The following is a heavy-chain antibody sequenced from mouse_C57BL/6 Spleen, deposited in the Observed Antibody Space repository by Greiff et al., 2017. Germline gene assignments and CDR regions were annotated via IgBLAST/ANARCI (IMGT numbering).Heavy chain of an antibody. CDR3: ARVIYYYGYYFDY. J-gene: IGHJ2*01. V-gene: IGHV3-6*01. D-gene: IGHD1-1*01. CDR1: GYSITSGYY. Sequence: EVQLQESGPGLVKPSQSLSLTCSVTGYSITSGYYWNWIRQFPGNKLEWMGYISYDGSNNYNPSLKNRISITRDTSKNQFFLKLNSVTTEDTATYYCARVIYYYGYYFDYWGQGTTLTVSS. CDR2: ISYDGSN.